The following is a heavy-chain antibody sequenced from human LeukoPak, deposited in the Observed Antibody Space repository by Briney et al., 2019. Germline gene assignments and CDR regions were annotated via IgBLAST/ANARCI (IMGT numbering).Heavy chain of an antibody. D-gene: IGHD2-8*01. Sequence: ASVKVSCKASGYTFTSYGISWVRQAPGQGLEWMGWISAYNGNTNYAQKLQGRVTMTTDTSTSTAYMELRSLRSDDTAVYYCARAGRLLTRPDAFDIWGQGTMVTVSS. V-gene: IGHV1-18*01. J-gene: IGHJ3*02. CDR2: ISAYNGNT. CDR3: ARAGRLLTRPDAFDI. CDR1: GYTFTSYG.